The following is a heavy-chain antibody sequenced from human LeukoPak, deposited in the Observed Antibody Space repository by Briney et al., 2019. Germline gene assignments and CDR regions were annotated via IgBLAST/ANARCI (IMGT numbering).Heavy chain of an antibody. V-gene: IGHV3-48*03. Sequence: PGGSLRLSCAASGFTFSSYEMNWVRQAPGKGLEWVSSISSSGSTIYYADSVKGRFTISRDNAKNSLYRQMNSLRAEDTAVYYCAELGITMIGGVWGKGTTVTISS. CDR3: AELGITMIGGV. CDR2: ISSSGSTI. D-gene: IGHD3-10*02. J-gene: IGHJ6*04. CDR1: GFTFSSYE.